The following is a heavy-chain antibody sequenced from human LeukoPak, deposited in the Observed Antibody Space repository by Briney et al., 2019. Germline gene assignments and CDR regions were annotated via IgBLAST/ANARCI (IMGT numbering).Heavy chain of an antibody. J-gene: IGHJ4*02. CDR1: GFTFSSYS. Sequence: GGSLRLSCAASGFTFSSYSMNWVRQAPGKGLEWVSAISGSGGSTYYADSVKGRFTISRDNSKNTLYLQMNSLRAEDTAVYYCAKAFSTPRGLELGYFDYWGQGTLVTVSS. V-gene: IGHV3-23*01. CDR2: ISGSGGST. CDR3: AKAFSTPRGLELGYFDY. D-gene: IGHD1-7*01.